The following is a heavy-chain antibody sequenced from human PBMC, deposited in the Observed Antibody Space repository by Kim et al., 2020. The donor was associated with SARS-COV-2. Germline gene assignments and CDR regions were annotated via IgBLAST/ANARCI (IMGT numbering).Heavy chain of an antibody. D-gene: IGHD6-19*01. CDR2: IYSGGST. CDR3: ARGGGIAVAGSPYNWFDP. V-gene: IGHV3-53*04. J-gene: IGHJ5*02. Sequence: GGSLRLSCAASGFTVSSNYMSWVRQAPGKGLEWVSVIYSGGSTYYSDSVKGRFTISRHNSKNTLYLQMNSLRAEDTAVYYCARGGGIAVAGSPYNWFDPWGEGALVTVS. CDR1: GFTVSSNY.